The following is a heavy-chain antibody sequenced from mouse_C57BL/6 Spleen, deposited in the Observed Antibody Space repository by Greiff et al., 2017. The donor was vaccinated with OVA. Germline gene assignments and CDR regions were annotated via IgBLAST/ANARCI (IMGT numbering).Heavy chain of an antibody. CDR3: ARSDYGYAGLPYYAMDY. CDR1: GYTFTDYY. J-gene: IGHJ4*01. CDR2: IGPGSGST. D-gene: IGHD2-2*01. Sequence: QVQLQQSGAELVKPGASVKISCKASGYTFTDYYINWVKQRPGQGLEWIGKIGPGSGSTYYNEKFKGKATLTADKSSSTAYMQLSSLTSEDSAVYFCARSDYGYAGLPYYAMDYWGQGTSVTGSS. V-gene: IGHV1-77*01.